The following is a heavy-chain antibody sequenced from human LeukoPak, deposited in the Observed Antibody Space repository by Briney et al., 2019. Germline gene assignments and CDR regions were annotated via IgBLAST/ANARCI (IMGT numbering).Heavy chain of an antibody. CDR3: MGGRGWLPEN. J-gene: IGHJ4*02. D-gene: IGHD3-22*01. V-gene: IGHV3-7*01. CDR1: GFTFSSYW. CDR2: IKQDGTET. Sequence: GGSLRLSCAASGFTFSSYWMNWVRQAPGKGLEWVAIIKQDGTETFYVDSVKGRFTISRDNVKNSLYLQMNSLRIEDAAVYYCMGGRGWLPENWGQGTLVTVSS.